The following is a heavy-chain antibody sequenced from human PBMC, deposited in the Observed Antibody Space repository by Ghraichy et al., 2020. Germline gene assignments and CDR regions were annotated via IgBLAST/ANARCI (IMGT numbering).Heavy chain of an antibody. D-gene: IGHD5-12*01. V-gene: IGHV3-23*01. J-gene: IGHJ4*02. CDR1: GFTFSSYA. Sequence: GGSLRLSCAASGFTFSSYAMSWVRQAPGKGLEWVSAISGSGGSTYYADSVKGRFTISRDNSKNTLYLQMNSLRAEDTAVYYCAKDLTNSGYSGYDIPFDYWGQGTLVTVSS. CDR2: ISGSGGST. CDR3: AKDLTNSGYSGYDIPFDY.